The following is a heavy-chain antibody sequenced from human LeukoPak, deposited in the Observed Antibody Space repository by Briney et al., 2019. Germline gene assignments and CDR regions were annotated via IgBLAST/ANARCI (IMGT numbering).Heavy chain of an antibody. V-gene: IGHV3-11*06. CDR1: GFTFSDYS. Sequence: GGSLRLSCAASGFTFSDYSMSWIRQAPGKGLEWISYISSTTSYRDYADSVKGRFTISRDNGKNSVYLQMNSLRAEDTAVYYCARDWVGATMTHYYYYYGMDVWGQGTTVTVSS. J-gene: IGHJ6*02. CDR2: ISSTTSYR. D-gene: IGHD1-26*01. CDR3: ARDWVGATMTHYYYYYGMDV.